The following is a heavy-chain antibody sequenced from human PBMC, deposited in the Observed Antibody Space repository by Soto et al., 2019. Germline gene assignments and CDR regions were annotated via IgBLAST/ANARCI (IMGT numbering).Heavy chain of an antibody. CDR1: GGTFSSDA. V-gene: IGHV1-69*13. Sequence: ASVKVSCKASGGTFSSDAISWLRQAPGQGLEWMGGIIPIFGTANYAQKFQGRVTITADESTSTAYMELSSLRSEDTAVYYCAGPPELTRIYYYYGMDVWGQGTTVTVSS. J-gene: IGHJ6*02. CDR3: AGPPELTRIYYYYGMDV. D-gene: IGHD1-7*01. CDR2: IIPIFGTA.